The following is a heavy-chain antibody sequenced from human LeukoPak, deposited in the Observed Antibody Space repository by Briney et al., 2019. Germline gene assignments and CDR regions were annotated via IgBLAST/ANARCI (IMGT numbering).Heavy chain of an antibody. CDR2: INHSGST. CDR3: ARGQGREGYCSSTSCPSNYFDY. CDR1: GGSFSGYY. D-gene: IGHD2-2*01. J-gene: IGHJ4*02. V-gene: IGHV4-34*01. Sequence: SETPSLTCAVYGGSFSGYYWSWIRQPPEKGVEWIGEINHSGSTNYNPSLKSRVTISVDTSKNQFSLKLSSVTAADTAVYYCARGQGREGYCSSTSCPSNYFDYWGQGTLVTVSS.